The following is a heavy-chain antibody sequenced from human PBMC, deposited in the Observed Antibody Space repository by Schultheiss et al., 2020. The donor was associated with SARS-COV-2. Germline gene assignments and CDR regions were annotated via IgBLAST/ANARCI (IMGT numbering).Heavy chain of an antibody. D-gene: IGHD6-6*01. Sequence: ASVKVSCKASGGTFSSYTISWVRQAPGQGLEWMGWINPNSGGTNYAQKFQGRVTMTRDTSISTAYMELSRLRSDDTAVYYCAREGAARLFDYWGQGTLVTVSS. CDR2: INPNSGGT. CDR3: AREGAARLFDY. J-gene: IGHJ4*02. CDR1: GGTFSSYT. V-gene: IGHV1-2*02.